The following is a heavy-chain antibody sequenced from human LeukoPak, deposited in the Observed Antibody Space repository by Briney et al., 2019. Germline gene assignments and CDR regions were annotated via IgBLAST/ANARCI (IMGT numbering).Heavy chain of an antibody. CDR1: GYTFTSYD. J-gene: IGHJ4*02. CDR3: ARATTVVTPRALSY. V-gene: IGHV1-8*01. D-gene: IGHD4-23*01. Sequence: GASVKVSCKASGYTFTSYDINWVRQATGQGLEWMGWMNPNSGNTGYAQKFQGRVTITRNTSISTAYMELSSLRSEDTAVYYCARATTVVTPRALSYWGQGTLVTVSS. CDR2: MNPNSGNT.